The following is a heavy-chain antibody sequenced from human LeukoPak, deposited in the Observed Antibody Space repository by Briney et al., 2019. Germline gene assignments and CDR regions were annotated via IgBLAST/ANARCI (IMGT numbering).Heavy chain of an antibody. CDR1: GYTFTSYG. Sequence: GVSVKVSCKASGYTFTSYGISWVRQAPGQGLEWMGWISAYNGNTNYAQKLQGRVTMTTDTSTSTAYMELRSLRSDDTAVYYCARESHYYGSGSELSAFDIWGQGTMVTVSS. J-gene: IGHJ3*02. CDR2: ISAYNGNT. D-gene: IGHD3-10*01. CDR3: ARESHYYGSGSELSAFDI. V-gene: IGHV1-18*01.